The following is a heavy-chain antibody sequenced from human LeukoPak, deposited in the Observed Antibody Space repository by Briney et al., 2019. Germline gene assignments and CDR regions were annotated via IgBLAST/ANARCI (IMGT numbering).Heavy chain of an antibody. CDR1: GYSFASSW. D-gene: IGHD2-15*01. V-gene: IGHV5-51*01. Sequence: KPGESLKISCRASGYSFASSWIGWVRQMPGKGLEWMGTIFPADSNTRYSPSFQGQVTISVDKSNNTAYLQWSSLKASDTAIYYCARLSGGSPWGQGTLVTVSS. J-gene: IGHJ5*02. CDR2: IFPADSNT. CDR3: ARLSGGSP.